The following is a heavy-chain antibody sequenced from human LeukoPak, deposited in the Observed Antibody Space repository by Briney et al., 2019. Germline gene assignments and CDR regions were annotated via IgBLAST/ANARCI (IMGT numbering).Heavy chain of an antibody. J-gene: IGHJ3*02. V-gene: IGHV1-69*05. CDR2: IIPIFGTA. Sequence: ASVKVSCKASGGTFSSYAISWVRQAPGQGLEWMGGIIPIFGTANYAQKFQGRVTITTDESTSTAYMELSSLRSEDTAVYYCATDQWGVALDIWGQATMVTVSS. CDR1: GGTFSSYA. D-gene: IGHD3-10*01. CDR3: ATDQWGVALDI.